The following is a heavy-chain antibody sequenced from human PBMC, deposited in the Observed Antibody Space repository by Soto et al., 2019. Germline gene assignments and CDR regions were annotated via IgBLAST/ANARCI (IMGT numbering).Heavy chain of an antibody. J-gene: IGHJ4*02. CDR1: GGSCSGYY. V-gene: IGHV4-34*01. Sequence: SETLSLTCAVYGGSCSGYYWSWIRQPPGKGLEWIGEINHSGSTNYNPSLKSRVTISVDTSKNQFSLRLSSVTAADTAVYYCARGHSSAEAYFEYWGQGTLVTVSS. CDR2: INHSGST. D-gene: IGHD6-25*01. CDR3: ARGHSSAEAYFEY.